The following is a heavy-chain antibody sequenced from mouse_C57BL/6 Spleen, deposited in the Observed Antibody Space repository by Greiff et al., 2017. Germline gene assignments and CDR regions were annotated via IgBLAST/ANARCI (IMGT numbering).Heavy chain of an antibody. D-gene: IGHD1-1*01. CDR1: GYTFTSYW. Sequence: QVQLQQPGAELVKPGASVKLSCKASGYTFTSYWMHWVKQRPGQGLEWIGMIHPNSGSTNYNEKFKSKATLTVDKSSSTAYMQHRGLTSADSAVYYCAVDYGSSYFAYWGQGTLVTVSA. CDR2: IHPNSGST. J-gene: IGHJ3*01. V-gene: IGHV1-64*01. CDR3: AVDYGSSYFAY.